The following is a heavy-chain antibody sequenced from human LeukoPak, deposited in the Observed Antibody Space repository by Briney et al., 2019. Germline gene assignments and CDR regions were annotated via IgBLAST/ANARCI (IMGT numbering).Heavy chain of an antibody. CDR3: ARLGKYCSSTSCSYYFDY. V-gene: IGHV5-51*01. J-gene: IGHJ4*02. CDR1: GYTFSDYW. CDR2: IYPGDSDT. D-gene: IGHD2-2*01. Sequence: GESLKISCLGSGYTFSDYWIGWVRQVPGKGLEWMGIIYPGDSDTRYSPSFQGQVTISADKSISTAYLQWSSLKASDTAMYYCARLGKYCSSTSCSYYFDYWGQGTLVTVSS.